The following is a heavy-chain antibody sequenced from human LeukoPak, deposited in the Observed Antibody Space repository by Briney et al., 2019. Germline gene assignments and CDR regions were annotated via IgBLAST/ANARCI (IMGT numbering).Heavy chain of an antibody. J-gene: IGHJ5*02. CDR2: ISAYNGNT. D-gene: IGHD1-26*01. CDR3: ARDLGYSGSYSVWFDP. Sequence: ASVKVSCKASGYTFTCYGISWVRQAPGQGLEWMGWISAYNGNTNYAQKLQGRVTMTTDTSTSTAYMELRSLRSDDTAVYYCARDLGYSGSYSVWFDPWGQGTLVTVSS. V-gene: IGHV1-18*01. CDR1: GYTFTCYG.